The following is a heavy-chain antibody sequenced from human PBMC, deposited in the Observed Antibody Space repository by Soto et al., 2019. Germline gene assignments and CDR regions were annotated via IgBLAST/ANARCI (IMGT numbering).Heavy chain of an antibody. CDR2: ISYDGSNK. D-gene: IGHD1-1*01. V-gene: IGHV3-30*18. CDR1: GFTFSSYG. CDR3: AKDLRTGTQRRTYGMDV. Sequence: QVQLVESGGGVVQPGRSLRLSCAASGFTFSSYGMHWVRQARGKGLEWVAVISYDGSNKYYADSVKGRFTISRDNSKNTLYLQMNSLRAEDTAVYYCAKDLRTGTQRRTYGMDVWCQGTTVTVSS. J-gene: IGHJ6*02.